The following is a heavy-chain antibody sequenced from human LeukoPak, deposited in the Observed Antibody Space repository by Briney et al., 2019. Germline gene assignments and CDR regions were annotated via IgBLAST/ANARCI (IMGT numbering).Heavy chain of an antibody. V-gene: IGHV1-2*02. CDR2: INPNSGYT. J-gene: IGHJ4*02. CDR3: ARSQVLDY. Sequence: GASVKVSCKASGYTFTAYYIHWVRQAPGQGLEWMGWINPNSGYTNYAQKFQGSVTMTRDTSIITAYMELGSLSADDTAVYYCARSQVLDYWGQGTLVTVSS. CDR1: GYTFTAYY.